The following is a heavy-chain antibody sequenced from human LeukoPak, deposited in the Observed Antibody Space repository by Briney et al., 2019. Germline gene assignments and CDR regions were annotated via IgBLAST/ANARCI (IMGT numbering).Heavy chain of an antibody. D-gene: IGHD3-22*01. J-gene: IGHJ4*02. V-gene: IGHV3-48*03. CDR2: ISSSGSTI. Sequence: GGSLRLSCVASGFTFTSYEMNWVRQAPGKGLEWVSYISSSGSTIYNIDSVKGRFTISRDNAKNSLYLQMNSLRAEDAAVYYCARRRDYYDSSGYYFYFDYWGQGTLVTVSS. CDR1: GFTFTSYE. CDR3: ARRRDYYDSSGYYFYFDY.